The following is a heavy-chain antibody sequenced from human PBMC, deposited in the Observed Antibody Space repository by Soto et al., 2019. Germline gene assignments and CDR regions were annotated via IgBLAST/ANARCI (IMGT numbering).Heavy chain of an antibody. CDR3: ARVLTGAFDY. CDR1: GFTFSRYW. CDR2: IKQEGSEK. D-gene: IGHD3-9*01. J-gene: IGHJ4*02. Sequence: EVQLVESGGGLVQPGGSLRLSCAASGFTFSRYWMSWVRQAPGKGLEWVANIKQEGSEKYYVDSVKGRFTISRDNAKNSLYLQMNSLRAEDTAVYYCARVLTGAFDYWGQGTLVTVSS. V-gene: IGHV3-7*01.